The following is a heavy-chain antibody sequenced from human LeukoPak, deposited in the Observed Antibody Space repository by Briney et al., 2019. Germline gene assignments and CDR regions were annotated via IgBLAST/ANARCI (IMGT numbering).Heavy chain of an antibody. V-gene: IGHV4-34*01. CDR1: GGSFSGYY. CDR2: INHSGST. Sequence: SETLSLTCAVYGGSFSGYYWSWIRQPPGKGLEWIGEINHSGSTNYNPSLKSRVTISVDTSKNQFSLKLSSVTAADTAVYYCARGTKRAVRYCSGGRCYPRFDYWGQGTLVTVSS. D-gene: IGHD2-15*01. CDR3: ARGTKRAVRYCSGGRCYPRFDY. J-gene: IGHJ4*02.